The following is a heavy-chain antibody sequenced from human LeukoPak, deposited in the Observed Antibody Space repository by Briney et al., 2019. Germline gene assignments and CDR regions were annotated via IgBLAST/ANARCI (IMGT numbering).Heavy chain of an antibody. D-gene: IGHD2-2*01. V-gene: IGHV3-23*01. CDR3: ARDGGSGYCSSSNCYEGFDY. J-gene: IGHJ4*02. Sequence: GGSLRLSCAASGFTFSSYAMSWVRQAPGKGLEWVSAISGSGGSTYYADSVKGRFTISRDNSKNTLYLQMNSLTAADTAVYYCARDGGSGYCSSSNCYEGFDYWGQGTLVTVSS. CDR1: GFTFSSYA. CDR2: ISGSGGST.